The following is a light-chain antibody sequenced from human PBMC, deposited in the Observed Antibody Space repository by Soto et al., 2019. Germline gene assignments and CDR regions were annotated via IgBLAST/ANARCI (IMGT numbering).Light chain of an antibody. CDR1: QSVLYSSNNKNY. J-gene: IGKJ1*01. CDR3: QQYYSPHPT. CDR2: WAS. V-gene: IGKV4-1*01. Sequence: DIVMTQSPDSLAVSLGERATINCKSSQSVLYSSNNKNYLAWYQQKPGQPPKLLIYWASTRESGVPDRFSGSGSGTDFTLTISSLQAEDVAVYYCQQYYSPHPTFGQGTKVEIK.